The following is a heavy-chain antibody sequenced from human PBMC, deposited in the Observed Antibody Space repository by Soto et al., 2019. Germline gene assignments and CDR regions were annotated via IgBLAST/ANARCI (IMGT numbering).Heavy chain of an antibody. J-gene: IGHJ4*02. CDR1: GFTFSAYG. D-gene: IGHD2-8*01. Sequence: QVQLVESGGGLVQPGRSLRLSCAASGFTFSAYGMHWVRQAPGKGLEWVTFISYDGSNKYYADYVKGRLTISRDYSKNTLDLQMNSLRAEDTAVYYCVKDLMVYRMAATNSWDYWGQGTRVTVSS. CDR3: VKDLMVYRMAATNSWDY. V-gene: IGHV3-30*18. CDR2: ISYDGSNK.